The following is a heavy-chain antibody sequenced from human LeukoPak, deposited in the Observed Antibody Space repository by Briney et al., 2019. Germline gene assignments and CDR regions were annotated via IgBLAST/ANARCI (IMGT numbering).Heavy chain of an antibody. CDR3: ARVVKGRYGSGSYYNK. D-gene: IGHD3-10*01. J-gene: IGHJ4*02. V-gene: IGHV4-59*01. CDR2: IYYSGST. CDR1: GGSISSYY. Sequence: SETLSLTCTVSGGSISSYYWSWIRQPPGKGLEWIGYIYYSGSTNYNPSLKSRVTISVDTSKNQFSLKLSPVTAADTAVYYCARVVKGRYGSGSYYNKWGQGTLVTVSS.